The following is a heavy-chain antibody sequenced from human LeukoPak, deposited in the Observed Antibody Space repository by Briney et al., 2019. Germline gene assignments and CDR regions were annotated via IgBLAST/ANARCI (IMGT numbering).Heavy chain of an antibody. CDR2: IYYSGST. D-gene: IGHD2-21*02. J-gene: IGHJ3*02. CDR3: ARADDSAFDI. CDR1: GGSISSYY. V-gene: IGHV4-59*01. Sequence: SSETLSLTCTVSGGSISSYYWSWIRQPPGKGLEWIGYIYYSGSTNYNPSLKSRVTISVDTSKNQFSLKLSSVTAADTAVYYCARADDSAFDIRGQGTMVTVSS.